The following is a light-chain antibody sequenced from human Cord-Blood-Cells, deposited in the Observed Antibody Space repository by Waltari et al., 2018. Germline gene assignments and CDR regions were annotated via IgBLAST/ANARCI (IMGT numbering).Light chain of an antibody. CDR2: DAS. CDR1: QSVSSY. V-gene: IGKV3-11*01. Sequence: EIVLTQSPATLSLSPGQIATLSCRASQSVSSYLAWYQQKPGQAPRLLIYDASNSATGIPARFSGSGSGTDFNLTISSLEPEDFAVYYCQQRSNWFTFGQGTRLEIK. J-gene: IGKJ5*01. CDR3: QQRSNWFT.